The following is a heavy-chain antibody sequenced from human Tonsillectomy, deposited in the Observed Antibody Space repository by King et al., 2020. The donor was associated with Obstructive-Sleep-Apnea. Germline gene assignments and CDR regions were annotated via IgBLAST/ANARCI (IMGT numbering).Heavy chain of an antibody. CDR1: GFTFSSYA. D-gene: IGHD3-9*01. CDR3: AKDSGERYFDWLLEVKGFDN. CDR2: ISGSVDST. V-gene: IGHV3-23*04. J-gene: IGHJ4*02. Sequence: VQLVESGGGLVQPGGSLRLSCAASGFTFSSYAMSWVRQAPGKGLEWVSDISGSVDSTYYADSVKGRFTISRDISKNTLYLQMNSLRAEDTAVYYCAKDSGERYFDWLLEVKGFDNWGQGTLVTVSS.